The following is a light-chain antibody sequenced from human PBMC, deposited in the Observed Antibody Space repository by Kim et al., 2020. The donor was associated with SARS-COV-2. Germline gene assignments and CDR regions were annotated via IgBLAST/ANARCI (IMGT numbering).Light chain of an antibody. CDR3: SAWDISLSAWV. CDR2: RNN. J-gene: IGLJ3*02. Sequence: RQTATLTCTGNSNNVGNLGAAWLQQHQGHPPKLLSYRNNNRPSGISERFSASRSGNTASLTITGLQPEDEADYYYSAWDISLSAWVFGGGTQLTVL. V-gene: IGLV10-54*04. CDR1: SNNVGNLG.